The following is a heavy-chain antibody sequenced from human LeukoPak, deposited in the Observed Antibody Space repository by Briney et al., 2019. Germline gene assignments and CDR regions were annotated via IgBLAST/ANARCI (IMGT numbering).Heavy chain of an antibody. CDR1: GYSISSGYY. Sequence: SETLSLTCTVSGYSISSGYYWGWIRQPPGKGLEWIGSIYHSGSTYYNPSLKSRVTISVDTSKNQFSLKLSSVTAADTAVYYCARVWGWQQRTAFDWYFDLWGRGTLVTVSS. J-gene: IGHJ2*01. CDR3: ARVWGWQQRTAFDWYFDL. CDR2: IYHSGST. V-gene: IGHV4-38-2*02. D-gene: IGHD3-16*01.